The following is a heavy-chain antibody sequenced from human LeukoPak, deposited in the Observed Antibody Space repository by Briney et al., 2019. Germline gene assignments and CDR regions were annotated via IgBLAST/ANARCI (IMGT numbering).Heavy chain of an antibody. CDR2: IRFDGSNK. J-gene: IGHJ4*02. CDR1: GFTFSNYG. V-gene: IGHV3-30*02. Sequence: GGSLRLPCAASGFTFSNYGMHWVRQVSGKGLEWVTSIRFDGSNKYYADSVKGRFTISRDNSKNTLYLQMSSLRAEDTAVYYCAKVGGYSNYLQYYFDCCGQGTLVTVSS. CDR3: AKVGGYSNYLQYYFDC. D-gene: IGHD4-11*01.